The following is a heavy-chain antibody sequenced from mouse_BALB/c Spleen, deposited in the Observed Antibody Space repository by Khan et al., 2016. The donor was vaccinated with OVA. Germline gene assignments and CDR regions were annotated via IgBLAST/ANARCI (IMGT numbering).Heavy chain of an antibody. CDR1: GYSLTRYG. Sequence: VQLKESGPGLVAPSQSLSITCTVYGYSLTRYGVHWVRQPPGKGLEWLGLIWAGGSTNYNWALMSRLSISINNSKSLVFLIMNSLQTDYTALYYCARSKYLARDWGQGTTLTVSS. CDR2: IWAGGST. CDR3: ARSKYLARD. J-gene: IGHJ2*01. V-gene: IGHV2-9*02. D-gene: IGHD3-3*01.